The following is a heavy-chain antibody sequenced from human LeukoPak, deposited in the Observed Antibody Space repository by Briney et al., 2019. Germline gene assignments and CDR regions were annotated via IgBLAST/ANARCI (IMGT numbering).Heavy chain of an antibody. Sequence: SENVSLTCSVSGVSISNNYWFWLRQPPGKGLEWIGYIYYSGSTSFNPSLKSRVTISVDTSKNQLSLKLSSVTAADTAVYYCATRRGVYVSGELDVWGQGTVVTAS. CDR2: IYYSGST. D-gene: IGHD3-10*01. CDR3: ATRRGVYVSGELDV. CDR1: GVSISNNY. J-gene: IGHJ3*01. V-gene: IGHV4-59*08.